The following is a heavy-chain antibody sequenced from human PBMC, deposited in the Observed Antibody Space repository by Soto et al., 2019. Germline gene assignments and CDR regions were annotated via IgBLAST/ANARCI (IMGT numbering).Heavy chain of an antibody. CDR1: GYTFSNYG. V-gene: IGHV1-18*01. D-gene: IGHD2-2*01. J-gene: IGHJ5*02. CDR3: ARVVPGAEAWFGP. Sequence: PSVHLSCKTSGYTFSNYGITWVRQAPGQPLEWLGWISLYSDGTNYAQKFQGRVSMTTDTSTTTAYMELRSLRSDDTAVYYCARVVPGAEAWFGPWGQGTLVTVSS. CDR2: ISLYSDGT.